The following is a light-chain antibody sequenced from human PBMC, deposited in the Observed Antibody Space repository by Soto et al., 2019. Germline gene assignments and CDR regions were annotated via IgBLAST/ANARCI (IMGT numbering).Light chain of an antibody. CDR2: DAS. CDR3: QQYNSRT. CDR1: QSISSW. J-gene: IGKJ1*01. V-gene: IGKV1-5*01. Sequence: DVQMTQCPSTLSASVGDRVTITCRASQSISSWLAWCQQKPGKAPKLLIYDASSLESGVPSRFSGSGSGTEFTLTISSLQPDDFATYYCQQYNSRTFGQGTKVDIK.